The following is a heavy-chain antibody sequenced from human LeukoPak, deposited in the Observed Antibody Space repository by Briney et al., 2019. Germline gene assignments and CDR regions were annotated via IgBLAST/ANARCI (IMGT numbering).Heavy chain of an antibody. CDR3: AGQLELRFLEWLFDY. J-gene: IGHJ4*02. CDR1: GFTFSSYG. CDR2: ISYDGSNK. D-gene: IGHD3-3*01. V-gene: IGHV3-30*03. Sequence: GRSLRLSCAASGFTFSSYGMHWVRQAPGEGLEWVAVISYDGSNKYYADSVKGRFTISRDNSKNTLYLQMNSLRAEDTAVYYCAGQLELRFLEWLFDYWGQGTLVTVSS.